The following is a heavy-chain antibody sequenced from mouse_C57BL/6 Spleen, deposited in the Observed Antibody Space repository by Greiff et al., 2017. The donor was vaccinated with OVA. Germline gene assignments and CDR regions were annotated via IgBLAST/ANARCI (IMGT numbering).Heavy chain of an antibody. Sequence: VQRVESGAELVRPGASVTLSCKASGYTFTDYEMHWVKQTPVHGLEWIGAIDPETGGTAYNQKFKGKAILTADKSSSTAYMELRSLTSEDSAVYYCTQLRESYWGQGTLVTVSA. CDR2: IDPETGGT. CDR3: TQLRESY. J-gene: IGHJ3*01. V-gene: IGHV1-15*01. D-gene: IGHD3-2*02. CDR1: GYTFTDYE.